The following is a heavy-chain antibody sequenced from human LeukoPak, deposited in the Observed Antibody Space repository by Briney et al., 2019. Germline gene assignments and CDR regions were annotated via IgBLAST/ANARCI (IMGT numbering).Heavy chain of an antibody. CDR1: GYTLTELS. CDR3: AFLDIYDGSGYYKGYFNY. D-gene: IGHD3-22*01. J-gene: IGHJ4*02. V-gene: IGHV1-24*01. CDR2: FDPEDGET. Sequence: ASVKVSCKVSGYTLTELSMHWVRQAPGKGLEWMGGFDPEDGETIYAQKFQGRVTMTEDTSTDTAYMELSTLRSEGTAVYYCAFLDIYDGSGYYKGYFNYWGQGTLVTVSS.